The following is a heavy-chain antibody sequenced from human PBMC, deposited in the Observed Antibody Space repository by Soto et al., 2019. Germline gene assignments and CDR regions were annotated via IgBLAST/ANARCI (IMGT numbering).Heavy chain of an antibody. J-gene: IGHJ6*02. D-gene: IGHD2-2*01. Sequence: QVRLVQSAAEVKKPGASVKVSCKASGYTFTSYGISWVRQAPGQGLEWMGWISGYNGNTNLAQKPQGRVTMTTDTPTITPFMALRSLRSDDTAVYYCARSAYCSITTCSFPSRFHIRGSYYYSGMDVWGQGTTVTVSS. CDR2: ISGYNGNT. CDR1: GYTFTSYG. V-gene: IGHV1-18*01. CDR3: ARSAYCSITTCSFPSRFHIRGSYYYSGMDV.